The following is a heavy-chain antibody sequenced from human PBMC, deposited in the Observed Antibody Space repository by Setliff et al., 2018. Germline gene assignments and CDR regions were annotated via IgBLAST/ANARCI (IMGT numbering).Heavy chain of an antibody. J-gene: IGHJ4*02. Sequence: SLTCAVSGASIRQTSYFWTWVRQPAGKGLEWIGHIYITGNPNVNPSLKSRVAMSLDNSGNQFSLNLQSVTAADTAVYYCTRLYYTSRALYFDIWGQGHPVTSPQ. D-gene: IGHD3-3*01. CDR3: TRLYYTSRALYFDI. CDR2: IYITGNP. CDR1: GASIRQTSYF. V-gene: IGHV4-61*09.